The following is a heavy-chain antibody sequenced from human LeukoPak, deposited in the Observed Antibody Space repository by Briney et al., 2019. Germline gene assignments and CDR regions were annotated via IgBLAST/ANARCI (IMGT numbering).Heavy chain of an antibody. V-gene: IGHV1-18*01. Sequence: ASVKVSCKASGYTFTSYGISRVRQAPGQGLEWMGWISAYNGNTNCAQKLQGRVTMTTDTSTSTAYMELRSLRSDDTAVYYCARALHGDYNNYWGQGTLVTVSS. CDR3: ARALHGDYNNY. D-gene: IGHD4-17*01. CDR2: ISAYNGNT. CDR1: GYTFTSYG. J-gene: IGHJ4*02.